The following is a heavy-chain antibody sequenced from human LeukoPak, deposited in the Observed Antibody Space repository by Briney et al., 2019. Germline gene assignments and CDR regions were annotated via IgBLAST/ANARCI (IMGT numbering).Heavy chain of an antibody. D-gene: IGHD3/OR15-3a*01. CDR3: ARETIFGLATYAFDI. Sequence: PGGSLSLSCAASGFTFSSYTWNWVRQAPGKGLEWVSYISSSSSTIYYADSVKGRFTISRDNAKNSLYLQMNSLRAEDTAVYYCARETIFGLATYAFDIWGLGTMVTVSS. J-gene: IGHJ3*02. CDR2: ISSSSSTI. V-gene: IGHV3-48*04. CDR1: GFTFSSYT.